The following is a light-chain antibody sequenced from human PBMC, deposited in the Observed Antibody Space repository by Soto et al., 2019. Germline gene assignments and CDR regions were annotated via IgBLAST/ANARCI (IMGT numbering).Light chain of an antibody. J-gene: IGKJ4*01. CDR2: RAS. CDR1: QSVNSL. CDR3: QQDYNLPPLT. Sequence: EIVMTQSPATLSVSPGEGATLSCRASQSVNSLLAWYQQKPGQAPRLLIYRASTRAAGVPDRFSGSGSGTEFTLTISSLQSEDFAVYYCQQDYNLPPLTFGGGTKVDIK. V-gene: IGKV3-15*01.